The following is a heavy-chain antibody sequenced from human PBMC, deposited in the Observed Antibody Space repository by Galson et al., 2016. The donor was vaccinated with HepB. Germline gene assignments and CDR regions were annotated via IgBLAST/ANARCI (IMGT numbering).Heavy chain of an antibody. V-gene: IGHV4-31*11. CDR2: IYYTGSA. D-gene: IGHD4/OR15-4a*01. CDR3: ARVSQRRRPLSGPNYVDA. Sequence: TLSLTCDVSGGSISVDYYWTRIRQHPGKGLEWIGHIYYTGSASYNSALKTRVTISVDTSTNHFSLNLTSATAADTAVYYCARVSQRRRPLSGPNYVDAWGQGTLVTVSS. J-gene: IGHJ5*02. CDR1: GGSISVDYY.